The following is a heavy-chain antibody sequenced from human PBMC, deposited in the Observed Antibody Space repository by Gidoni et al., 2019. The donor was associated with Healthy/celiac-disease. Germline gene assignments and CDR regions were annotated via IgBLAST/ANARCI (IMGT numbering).Heavy chain of an antibody. CDR1: GFTFSSYA. D-gene: IGHD6-19*01. Sequence: EVQLLASGGGLVQPGGSLSLSCAASGFTFSSYAMSWVRQAPGKGLEWVSAISGSGGRTYDADAGKGRFTISRDNSKNTLDLQMNSRRAEDTAVDYCAKASYSSGWDGGWGQGTLVTVSS. J-gene: IGHJ4*02. V-gene: IGHV3-23*01. CDR3: AKASYSSGWDGG. CDR2: ISGSGGRT.